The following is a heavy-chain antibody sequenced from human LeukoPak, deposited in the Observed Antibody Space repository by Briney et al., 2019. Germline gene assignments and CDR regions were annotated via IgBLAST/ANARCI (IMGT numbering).Heavy chain of an antibody. CDR1: GFTFSNAW. CDR2: IKSKTDGGTT. D-gene: IGHD6-19*01. J-gene: IGHJ4*02. Sequence: GGSLRLSCAASGFTFSNAWMSWVRQAPGKGLEWVGRIKSKTDGGTTDYAAPVKGRFTISRDDSKTTLYLQVNSLKTEDTAVYRCTTWQWLVRGNRWAYFDYWGQGTLVTVSS. V-gene: IGHV3-15*01. CDR3: TTWQWLVRGNRWAYFDY.